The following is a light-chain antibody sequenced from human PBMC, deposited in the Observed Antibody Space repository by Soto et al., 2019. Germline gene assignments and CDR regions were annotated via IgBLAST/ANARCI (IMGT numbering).Light chain of an antibody. J-gene: IGKJ5*01. CDR2: LGS. CDR3: MQALQTPLT. CDR1: QSLLHSNGYNY. V-gene: IGKV2-28*01. Sequence: DIVMTQSPLSLPVTPGEPASISCRSSQSLLHSNGYNYLDWYLQKPGQSPQLLIYLGSNRASGVPDRFSGSGSGTDFTLNISSVEAEDVGVYYCMQALQTPLTFGQGTRLEIK.